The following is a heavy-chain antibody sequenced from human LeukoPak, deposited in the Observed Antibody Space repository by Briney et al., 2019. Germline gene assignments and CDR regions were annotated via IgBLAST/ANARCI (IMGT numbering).Heavy chain of an antibody. V-gene: IGHV4-38-2*02. CDR3: AKTAKTGDGSD. D-gene: IGHD7-27*01. Sequence: SETLSLTCTVSGYSISSGYYWGWIRQPPGKGLQWIGIIYERGLTYYNPSLKSRVTISVDTSKNQFSLKLSSVTADDTAVYYCAKTAKTGDGSDWGQGTLVTVSS. CDR1: GYSISSGYY. CDR2: IYERGLT. J-gene: IGHJ4*02.